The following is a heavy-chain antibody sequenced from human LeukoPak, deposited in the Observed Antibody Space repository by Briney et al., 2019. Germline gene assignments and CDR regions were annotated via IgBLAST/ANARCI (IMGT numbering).Heavy chain of an antibody. CDR1: AGSINSHY. Sequence: SETLSLIFTVSAGSINSHYWDWIRQPPGKGLEWIGYIYSSGSTNSNPSLKSRVTITVDPSKSQFFLKLSSVTAADPAVYYGAREGGYESHTYCYLWLYRWRQGTLVTVSS. CDR3: AREGGYESHTYCYLWLYR. J-gene: IGHJ5*02. CDR2: IYSSGST. V-gene: IGHV4-59*11. D-gene: IGHD2-21*02.